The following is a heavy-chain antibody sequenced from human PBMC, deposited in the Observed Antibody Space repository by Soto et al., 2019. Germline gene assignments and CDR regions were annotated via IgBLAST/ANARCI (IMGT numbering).Heavy chain of an antibody. CDR1: GFTFSSYA. CDR3: AKDRYGRTYVSFDY. CDR2: ISGSGGST. Sequence: PGGSLRLSCAASGFTFSSYAMSWVRLAPGKGLEWVSAISGSGGSTYYADSVKGRFTISRDNSKNTLYLQMNSLRAEDTAIYYCAKDRYGRTYVSFDYWGQGVLVTVSS. V-gene: IGHV3-23*01. J-gene: IGHJ4*02. D-gene: IGHD3-16*01.